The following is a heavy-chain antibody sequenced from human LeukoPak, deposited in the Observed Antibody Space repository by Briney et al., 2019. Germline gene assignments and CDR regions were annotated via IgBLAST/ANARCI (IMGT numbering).Heavy chain of an antibody. V-gene: IGHV4-34*01. CDR3: ARGPPYDFWSGYYSRPRPNWFDP. CDR1: GGSFSGYY. J-gene: IGHJ5*02. D-gene: IGHD3-3*01. Sequence: PSETLSLTCAVYGGSFSGYYWSWIRQPPGKGLEWIGEINHSGSTNYNPSLKSRVTISVDTPKNQFSLKLSSVTAADTAVYYCARGPPYDFWSGYYSRPRPNWFDPWGQGTLVTVSS. CDR2: INHSGST.